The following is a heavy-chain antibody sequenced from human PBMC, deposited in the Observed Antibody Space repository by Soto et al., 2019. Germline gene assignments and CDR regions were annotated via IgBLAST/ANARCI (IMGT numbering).Heavy chain of an antibody. Sequence: PGGSLRLCCAASGFTFSSYGMHWVRQAPGKGLEWVAVISSDGSNKYYADSVKGRFTISRDNSKNTLYLQMNSLRAEDTAVYYCANVVRTYYDFWSGYRYMDVWGKGTTLTVSS. J-gene: IGHJ6*03. CDR2: ISSDGSNK. D-gene: IGHD3-3*01. V-gene: IGHV3-30*18. CDR1: GFTFSSYG. CDR3: ANVVRTYYDFWSGYRYMDV.